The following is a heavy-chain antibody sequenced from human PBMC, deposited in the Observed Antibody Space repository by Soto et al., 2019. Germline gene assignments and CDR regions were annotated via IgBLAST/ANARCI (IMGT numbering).Heavy chain of an antibody. CDR2: ISGSGGST. Sequence: GGSLRRSCSASAFTFSSYAMSWVRQAPGKGLEWGSAISGSGGSTYYSDSVKGRFTISRDNSKNTLYLQMNSLRAEDTAVYYCAKDNVGDAFDIWRQGTMVTVSS. V-gene: IGHV3-23*01. CDR1: AFTFSSYA. D-gene: IGHD3-16*01. J-gene: IGHJ3*02. CDR3: AKDNVGDAFDI.